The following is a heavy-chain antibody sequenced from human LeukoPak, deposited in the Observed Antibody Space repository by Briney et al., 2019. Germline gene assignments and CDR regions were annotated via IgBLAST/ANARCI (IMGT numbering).Heavy chain of an antibody. D-gene: IGHD3-16*01. CDR1: GFRFSDFT. CDR3: GKEGGV. J-gene: IGHJ4*02. Sequence: GGSLRLSCAASGFRFSDFTMTWVRQAPGKGPEWVSAIGGRGGSTYYADSLGGRFTISRDNSKDMVYLQVNSLKVEDTGTYYCGKEGGVWGEGTKVTVSS. CDR2: IGGRGGST. V-gene: IGHV3-23*01.